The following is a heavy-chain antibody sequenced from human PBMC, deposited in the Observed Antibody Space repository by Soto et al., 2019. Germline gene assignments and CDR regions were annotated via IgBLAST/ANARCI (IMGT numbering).Heavy chain of an antibody. V-gene: IGHV1-2*02. D-gene: IGHD6-13*01. Sequence: GASVKVSCKASGYTFTGYYMHWVRQAPGQGLEWMGWINPNSGGTNYAQKFQGRVTMTEDTSTDTAYMELSSLRSEDTAVYYCATDRQVVAAATHHHRGDNWFDPWGQGTLVTVSS. J-gene: IGHJ5*02. CDR1: GYTFTGYY. CDR2: INPNSGGT. CDR3: ATDRQVVAAATHHHRGDNWFDP.